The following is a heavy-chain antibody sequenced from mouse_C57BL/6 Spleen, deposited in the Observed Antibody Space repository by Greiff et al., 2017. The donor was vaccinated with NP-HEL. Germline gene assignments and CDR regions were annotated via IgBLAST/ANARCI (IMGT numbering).Heavy chain of an antibody. V-gene: IGHV5-17*01. Sequence: EVQRVESGGGLVKPGGSLKLSCAASGFTFSDYGMHWVRQAPEKGLEWVAYISSGSSTIYYADTVKGRFTISRDKAKNTLFLQMTSLRSEDTAMYYCAGLYGNYGEGAMDYWGQGTSVTVSS. CDR3: AGLYGNYGEGAMDY. D-gene: IGHD2-1*01. CDR1: GFTFSDYG. J-gene: IGHJ4*01. CDR2: ISSGSSTI.